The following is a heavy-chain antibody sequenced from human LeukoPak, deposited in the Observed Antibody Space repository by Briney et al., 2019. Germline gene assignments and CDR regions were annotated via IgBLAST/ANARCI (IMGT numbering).Heavy chain of an antibody. CDR3: ARRGGGIRPEDY. J-gene: IGHJ4*02. D-gene: IGHD2-15*01. CDR1: GFTFDNYA. CDR2: ISWNSGTI. V-gene: IGHV3-9*01. Sequence: GGSLRLSCAASGFTFDNYAMNWVRQVPGKGLEWISLISWNSGTIGYADSVKGRFTISRDNAKNSLYLQMNSLRAEDTALYYCARRGGGIRPEDYWGQGTLVTVSS.